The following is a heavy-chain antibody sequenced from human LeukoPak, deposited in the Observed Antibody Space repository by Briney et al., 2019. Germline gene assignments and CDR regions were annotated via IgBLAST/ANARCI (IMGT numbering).Heavy chain of an antibody. D-gene: IGHD2/OR15-2a*01. CDR2: IYPGDSDT. CDR1: GCGFTSYW. J-gene: IGHJ3*02. Sequence: GGSLEISCKGSGCGFTSYWIGWVRQVPGKGLEWMGIIYPGDSDTRYSPSFQGQVTISADKSISTAYLQWSSLKASDTAMYYCARGVRSRIDAFDIWGQGTMVTVSS. V-gene: IGHV5-51*01. CDR3: ARGVRSRIDAFDI.